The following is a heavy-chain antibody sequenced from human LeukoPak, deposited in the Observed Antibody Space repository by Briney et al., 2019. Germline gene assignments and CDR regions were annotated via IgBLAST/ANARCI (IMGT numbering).Heavy chain of an antibody. CDR1: GFTFSVYA. V-gene: IGHV3-23*01. CDR3: AKDRDGDFHFYLDV. CDR2: ISATGAKT. J-gene: IGHJ6*04. Sequence: PGGSLRLSCEASGFTFSVYAMSWIRQAPRKGLEWVSLISATGAKTSYADSVKGRFTISRDNSRNMVFLQMHSLRAEDTAVYYCAKDRDGDFHFYLDVWGKGTTVSVSS. D-gene: IGHD4-17*01.